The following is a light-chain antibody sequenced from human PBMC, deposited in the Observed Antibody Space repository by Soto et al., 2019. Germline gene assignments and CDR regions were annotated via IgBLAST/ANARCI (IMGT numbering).Light chain of an antibody. CDR2: AAS. V-gene: IGKV1-27*01. CDR1: QGISEY. J-gene: IGKJ2*01. CDR3: QKYNSAPDT. Sequence: DIQMTQSPSSLSASVGDRVTITCRASQGISEYLAWYQQKPGKVPKLLIYAASNLQSGVPSRFSGSGSGTDFTLTISSLQPEDVATYYCQKYNSAPDTFGQGTKLEIK.